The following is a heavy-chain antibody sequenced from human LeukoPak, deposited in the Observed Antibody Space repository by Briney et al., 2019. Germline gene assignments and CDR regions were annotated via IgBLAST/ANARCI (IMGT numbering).Heavy chain of an antibody. CDR3: VREIVLMVYFIAGTYNWFDP. CDR2: IKQDGSEK. Sequence: PGGSLRLSCAASGFTFSDFSMSWVRQAPGKGLEWVANIKQDGSEKYYVDSVKGRFTISRDNAKNSLFLQMNSLRAEDTAVYYCVREIVLMVYFIAGTYNWFDPWGQGTLVTVSS. CDR1: GFTFSDFS. V-gene: IGHV3-7*01. D-gene: IGHD2-8*01. J-gene: IGHJ5*02.